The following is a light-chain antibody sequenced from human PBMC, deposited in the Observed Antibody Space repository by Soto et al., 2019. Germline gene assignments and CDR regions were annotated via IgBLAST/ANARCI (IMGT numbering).Light chain of an antibody. V-gene: IGKV1-33*01. J-gene: IGKJ5*01. CDR2: DVS. CDR1: QDVNNS. CDR3: QQYYKVPVT. Sequence: DIQMTQSPSSLSASIGDRVTITCQASQDVNNSLNWYQQKPRKAPNLLIYDVSNLGTGVPSGFGGSGSGTDFTFTISRLPPEDIGAYYGQQYYKVPVTFGQGTRLEI.